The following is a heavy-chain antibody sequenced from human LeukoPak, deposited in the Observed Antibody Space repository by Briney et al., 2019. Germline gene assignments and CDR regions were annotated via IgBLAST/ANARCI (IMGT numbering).Heavy chain of an antibody. CDR1: GYSISSGYY. CDR2: IYHSGRT. V-gene: IGHV4-38-2*02. J-gene: IGHJ4*02. Sequence: SETLSLTCTVSGYSISSGYYWGWIRQPPGKGLEWIGSIYHSGRTYYNPSLKSRVTISVDTSKNQFSLKLSSVTAADTAVYYCARDMINVGVRDYWGQGTLVTVSS. CDR3: ARDMINVGVRDY. D-gene: IGHD3-10*01.